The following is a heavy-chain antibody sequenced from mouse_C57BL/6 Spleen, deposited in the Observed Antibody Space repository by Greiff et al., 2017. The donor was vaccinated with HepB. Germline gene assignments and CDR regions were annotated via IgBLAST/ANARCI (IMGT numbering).Heavy chain of an antibody. CDR3: ARGKAQAWLAY. V-gene: IGHV1-69*01. Sequence: VQLQQSGAELVMPGASVKLSCKASGYTFTSYWMHWVKQRPGQGLEWIGEIDPSDSYTNYNQKFKGKSTLTVDKSSSTAYMQLSSLTSEDSAVYYCARGKAQAWLAYWGQGNLVTVSA. CDR1: GYTFTSYW. CDR2: IDPSDSYT. D-gene: IGHD1-3*01. J-gene: IGHJ3*01.